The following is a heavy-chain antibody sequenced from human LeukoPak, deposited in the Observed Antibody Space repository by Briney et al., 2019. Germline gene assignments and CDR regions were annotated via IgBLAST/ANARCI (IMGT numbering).Heavy chain of an antibody. CDR2: INPNSGDT. CDR3: ARAWAAAGPCDY. J-gene: IGHJ4*02. V-gene: IGHV1-2*02. D-gene: IGHD6-13*01. CDR1: GYTFTSYY. Sequence: GASVKVSCKASGYTFTSYYMHWVRQAPGQGLEWMGWINPNSGDTNYAQKFQGRVTMTRDTSISTAYMELSRLTSDDTAVYYCARAWAAAGPCDYWGQGTLVTVSS.